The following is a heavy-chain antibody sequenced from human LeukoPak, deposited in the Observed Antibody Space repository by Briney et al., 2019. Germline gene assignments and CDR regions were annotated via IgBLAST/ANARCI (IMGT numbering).Heavy chain of an antibody. V-gene: IGHV1-2*02. CDR3: AILAAAGTGLFDC. Sequence: ASVKVSCMASGYTFTGYYMHWVRQAPGQGLEWVGWINPNSGGTNYAQKFQGRVTMTRDTSISTAYMELSRLRSDDTAVYYCAILAAAGTGLFDCWGQGTLVTVSS. CDR2: INPNSGGT. D-gene: IGHD6-13*01. CDR1: GYTFTGYY. J-gene: IGHJ4*02.